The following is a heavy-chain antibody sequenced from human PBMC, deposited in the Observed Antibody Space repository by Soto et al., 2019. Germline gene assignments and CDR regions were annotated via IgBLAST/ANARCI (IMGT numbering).Heavy chain of an antibody. D-gene: IGHD6-13*01. J-gene: IGHJ5*02. CDR1: GGSFSGYY. CDR2: INHSGST. Sequence: SETLSLTCAVYGGSFSGYYWSWIRQPPGKGLERIGEINHSGSTNYNPSLKSRVTISVDTSKKQFSLKLSSVTAADTAVYYCARGTIAAAGTKGNWFDPWGQGTLVTVSS. V-gene: IGHV4-34*01. CDR3: ARGTIAAAGTKGNWFDP.